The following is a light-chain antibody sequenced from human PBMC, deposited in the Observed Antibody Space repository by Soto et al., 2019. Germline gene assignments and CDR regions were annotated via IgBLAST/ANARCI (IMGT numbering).Light chain of an antibody. Sequence: EIVMTQSPATLSVSPGERATLSCRASQSLSSNLAWYQQRPGQAPRLLIYGASTRATGVPVRFSGSGSETEFTLSISSLQSDDLAVYYCQQYTNWPYTFGQGTKLEIE. CDR3: QQYTNWPYT. J-gene: IGKJ2*01. CDR1: QSLSSN. V-gene: IGKV3-15*01. CDR2: GAS.